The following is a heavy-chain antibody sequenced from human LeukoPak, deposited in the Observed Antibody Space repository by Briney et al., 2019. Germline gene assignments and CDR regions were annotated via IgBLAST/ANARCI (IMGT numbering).Heavy chain of an antibody. CDR1: VFTFSTYH. Sequence: GGSLRLSCSASVFTFSTYHTHWVRQAPGKGLQYVSTISSDGANIYIADSVRDRFTISRDNAKHTLYLQMSSLRVEDTAIYYCYSSAWYGAFDVWGQGTMVTVSS. J-gene: IGHJ3*01. D-gene: IGHD6-19*01. CDR2: ISSDGANI. CDR3: YSSAWYGAFDV. V-gene: IGHV3-64D*09.